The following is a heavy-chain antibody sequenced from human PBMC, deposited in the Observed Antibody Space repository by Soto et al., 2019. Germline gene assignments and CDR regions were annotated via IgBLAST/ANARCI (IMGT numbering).Heavy chain of an antibody. CDR1: GGSMSGYY. CDR3: ARSIAVPSGHIDH. Sequence: QVQLQESGPGLVKPSETLSLTCRVSGGSMSGYYWSWVRLAPGKGLEWIGYVYYTGSTNYNPSLQSRVSILVDTSNKHFSLSLSLVTAADTAVYFCARSIAVPSGHIDHWGQGIRVTISS. J-gene: IGHJ4*02. D-gene: IGHD6-6*01. V-gene: IGHV4-59*01. CDR2: VYYTGST.